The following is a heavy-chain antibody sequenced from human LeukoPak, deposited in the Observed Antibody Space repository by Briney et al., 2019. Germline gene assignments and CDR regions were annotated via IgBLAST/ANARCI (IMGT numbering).Heavy chain of an antibody. D-gene: IGHD6-13*01. CDR2: MNPNSGDT. Sequence: ASVKVSCKASGYTFTSYGINWVRQATGQGLEWMGWMNPNSGDTGYAQKFQGRVTITRNTSISTAYMELSSLRSEDTAVYYCARGLGSSWYSSDVYDAFDIWGQGTMVTVSS. J-gene: IGHJ3*02. V-gene: IGHV1-8*03. CDR3: ARGLGSSWYSSDVYDAFDI. CDR1: GYTFTSYG.